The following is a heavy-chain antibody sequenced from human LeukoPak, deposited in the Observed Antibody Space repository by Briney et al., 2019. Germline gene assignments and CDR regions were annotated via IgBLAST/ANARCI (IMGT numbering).Heavy chain of an antibody. D-gene: IGHD2-2*01. CDR3: ARDPWGYCSSTSCPRGAFDI. Sequence: GGSLRLSCAASGFTFSSYAMSWVRQAPGKGLEWVSAISGSGGSTYYADSVKGRFTISRDNSKNTLYLQMNSLRAEDTAVYYCARDPWGYCSSTSCPRGAFDIWGQGTMVTVSS. V-gene: IGHV3-23*01. CDR2: ISGSGGST. J-gene: IGHJ3*02. CDR1: GFTFSSYA.